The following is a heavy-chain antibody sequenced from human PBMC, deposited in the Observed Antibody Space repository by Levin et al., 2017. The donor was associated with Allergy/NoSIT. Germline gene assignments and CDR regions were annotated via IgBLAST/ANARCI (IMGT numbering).Heavy chain of an antibody. CDR1: GGSISSYY. D-gene: IGHD3-9*01. CDR3: ARSPVRYFDWVQSARAQYYFDY. CDR2: IYYSGST. J-gene: IGHJ4*02. Sequence: SETLSLTCTVSGGSISSYYWSWIRQPPGKGLEWIGYIYYSGSTNYNPSLKSRVTISVDTSKNQFSLKLSSVTAADTAVYYCARSPVRYFDWVQSARAQYYFDYWGQGTLVTVSS. V-gene: IGHV4-59*01.